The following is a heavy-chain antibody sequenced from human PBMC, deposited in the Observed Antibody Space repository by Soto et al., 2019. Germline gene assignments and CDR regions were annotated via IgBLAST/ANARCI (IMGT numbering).Heavy chain of an antibody. CDR1: GGSFSGYY. CDR3: ATGDILTGDAFDI. V-gene: IGHV4-34*01. CDR2: INHSGST. Sequence: SETLSLTCAVYGGSFSGYYWSWIRQPPGKGLEWIGEINHSGSTNYNPSLKSRVTISVDTSKNQFSLKLSSVTAADTAVYYCATGDILTGDAFDIWGQGTMVTVSS. J-gene: IGHJ3*02. D-gene: IGHD3-9*01.